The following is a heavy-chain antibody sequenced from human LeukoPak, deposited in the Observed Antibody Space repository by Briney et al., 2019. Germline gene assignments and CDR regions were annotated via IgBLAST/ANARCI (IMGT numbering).Heavy chain of an antibody. CDR2: IWYDGSNK. J-gene: IGHJ4*02. CDR1: GFTFSSYG. CDR3: ASDRLGLSFDN. Sequence: GGSLRLSCAASGFTFSSYGMHWVRQAPGKGLEWVAVIWYDGSNKYYADSVKGRFTISRDNSKNTLHLQMNSLRAEDTAVYYCASDRLGLSFDNWGQGTLVTVSS. V-gene: IGHV3-33*01. D-gene: IGHD4-11*01.